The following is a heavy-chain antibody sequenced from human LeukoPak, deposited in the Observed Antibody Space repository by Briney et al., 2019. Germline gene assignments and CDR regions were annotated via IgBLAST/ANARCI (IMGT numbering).Heavy chain of an antibody. CDR1: GFTFSSYA. D-gene: IGHD2-2*02. Sequence: GGSLRLSCAASGFTFSSYAMSWVRQAPGKGLEWVSAISGSGGSTYYADSVKGRFTISRDNSKNTLYLQMNSLRAEDTAVYYCAKYLLGVYCSSTSCYTSASGAFDIWGQGTMVTVSS. CDR3: AKYLLGVYCSSTSCYTSASGAFDI. CDR2: ISGSGGST. J-gene: IGHJ3*02. V-gene: IGHV3-23*01.